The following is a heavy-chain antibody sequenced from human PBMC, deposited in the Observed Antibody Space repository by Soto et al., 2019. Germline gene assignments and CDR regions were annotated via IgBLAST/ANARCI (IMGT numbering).Heavy chain of an antibody. CDR2: ISYSGST. J-gene: IGHJ5*02. V-gene: IGHV4-39*01. CDR3: ARSAVAGSLAWFDP. CDR1: GGSISSSNYY. D-gene: IGHD6-19*01. Sequence: QLQLQESGPGLVKPSEPLSLTCTVSGGSISSSNYYWGWIRQPPGKGLEWIGSISYSGSTNYNPSLKSGVTITRAMSKNQFSLKSSSVTAADTTVYYCARSAVAGSLAWFDPWGQGTLVTVSS.